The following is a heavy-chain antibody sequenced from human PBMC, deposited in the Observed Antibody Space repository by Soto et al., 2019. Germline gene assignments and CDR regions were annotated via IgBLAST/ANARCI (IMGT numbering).Heavy chain of an antibody. D-gene: IGHD4-17*01. CDR2: ITASGGRT. CDR3: AKDTRYADYVRWFDS. CDR1: GFTFSSYA. J-gene: IGHJ5*01. V-gene: IGHV3-23*01. Sequence: EVHLLESGGGLVQPGGSLRLSCTASGFTFSSYAMTWVRQAPGRGLEGVSGITASGGRTFYADSVMGRFTISRDNSRSTLYLQMNSLRAEDTAVYYCAKDTRYADYVRWFDSWGQGTLVTVSS.